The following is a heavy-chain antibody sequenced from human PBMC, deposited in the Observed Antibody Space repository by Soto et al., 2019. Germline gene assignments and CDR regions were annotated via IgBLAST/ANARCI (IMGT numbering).Heavy chain of an antibody. J-gene: IGHJ4*02. CDR1: GYIFTSYG. V-gene: IGHV1-18*01. D-gene: IGHD4-17*01. CDR2: INTYNDNT. CDR3: ARDEGDGYGDPMKY. Sequence: QVQLVQSGAEVKKPGASVKVSCKASGYIFTSYGISWVRQAPGQGLEWMGWINTYNDNTNYAQNLQGRVTVTADTSTSTAYMELRSLISDDTAVYYCARDEGDGYGDPMKYWGQGTLVTVSS.